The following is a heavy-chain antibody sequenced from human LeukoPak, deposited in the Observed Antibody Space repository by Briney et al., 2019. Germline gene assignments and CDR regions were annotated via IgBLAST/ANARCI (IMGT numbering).Heavy chain of an antibody. CDR1: GYTFTSYY. J-gene: IGHJ6*04. D-gene: IGHD2-2*01. V-gene: IGHV1-46*01. Sequence: GASVKASCKASGYTFTSYYMHWVRQAPGQGLEWMGIINPSGGSTSYAQKFQGRVTMTRDTSTSTVYMELSSLRSEDTAVYYCARDKGRTSPHWGMDVWGKGTTATVSS. CDR2: INPSGGST. CDR3: ARDKGRTSPHWGMDV.